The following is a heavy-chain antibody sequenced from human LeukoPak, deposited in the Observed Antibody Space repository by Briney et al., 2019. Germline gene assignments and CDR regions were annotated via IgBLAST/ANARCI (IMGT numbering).Heavy chain of an antibody. V-gene: IGHV3-23*01. CDR2: ISGSGGST. D-gene: IGHD3-3*01. CDR3: AKRGITIFGVVIGLLDI. CDR1: GFTFSSYA. J-gene: IGHJ3*02. Sequence: PGGSLRLSCAASGFTFSSYAMSWVRQAPGKGLEWVSAISGSGGSTYYADSVKGRFTISRDNSKNTLYLQMNSLRAEDTAVYYCAKRGITIFGVVIGLLDIWGQGTMVTVSS.